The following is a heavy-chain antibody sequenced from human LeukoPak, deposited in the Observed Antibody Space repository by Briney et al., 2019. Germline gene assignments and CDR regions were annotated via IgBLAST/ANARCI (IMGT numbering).Heavy chain of an antibody. Sequence: GGSLRLSCAASGFTFSDYYMSWIRQAPGKGLEWVSYISSSGSTIYYADSVKGRFTISRDNAKNSLYLQMNSLRAEDTAVYYCARDRAAQPYYYYMDVWGKGTTVTVSS. CDR1: GFTFSDYY. CDR3: ARDRAAQPYYYYMDV. J-gene: IGHJ6*03. CDR2: ISSSGSTI. D-gene: IGHD6-6*01. V-gene: IGHV3-11*01.